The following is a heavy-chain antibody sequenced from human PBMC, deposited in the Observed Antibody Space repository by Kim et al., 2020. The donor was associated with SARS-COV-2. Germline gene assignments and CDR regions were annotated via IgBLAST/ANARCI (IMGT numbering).Heavy chain of an antibody. J-gene: IGHJ3*02. D-gene: IGHD2-15*01. CDR1: GGSFRSYG. CDR3: ARDQVDDSALSRGFDI. CDR2: IIPILDIP. Sequence: SVKVSCKASGGSFRSYGITWVRQAPGQGLEWMGGIIPILDIPNYAQKFQGRVTITADKSTNTAYMELSSLRYEDTAVYYCARDQVDDSALSRGFDIWGQGTMVTVSS. V-gene: IGHV1-69*10.